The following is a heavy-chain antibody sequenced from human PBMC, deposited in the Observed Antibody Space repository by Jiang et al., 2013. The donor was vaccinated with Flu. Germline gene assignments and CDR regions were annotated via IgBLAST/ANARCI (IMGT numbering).Heavy chain of an antibody. CDR2: IIPIVGTT. J-gene: IGHJ4*02. Sequence: MASGDTFRKNTIIWVRQAPGQGLEWMAGIIPIVGTTNYAQKFQGRVTITADKFTSTIYMEMSSLRSEDTAVYYCARVRACGGDCYYFDYWGQGTLVTVSS. CDR3: ARVRACGGDCYYFDY. D-gene: IGHD2-21*02. CDR1: GDTFRKNT. V-gene: IGHV1-69*06.